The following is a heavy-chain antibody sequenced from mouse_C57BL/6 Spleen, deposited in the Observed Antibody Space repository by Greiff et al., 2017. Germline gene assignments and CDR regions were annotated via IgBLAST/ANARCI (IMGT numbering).Heavy chain of an antibody. Sequence: QVQLKQSGAELVRPGTSVKVSCKASGYAFTNYLIEWVKQRPGQGLEWIGVINPGSGGTNYNEKFKGKATLTADKSSSTAYMQLSSLTSEDSAVYFCARGGVVEGNFYDWGQGTTLTVSS. CDR3: ARGGVVEGNFYD. CDR2: INPGSGGT. CDR1: GYAFTNYL. D-gene: IGHD1-1*01. J-gene: IGHJ2*01. V-gene: IGHV1-54*01.